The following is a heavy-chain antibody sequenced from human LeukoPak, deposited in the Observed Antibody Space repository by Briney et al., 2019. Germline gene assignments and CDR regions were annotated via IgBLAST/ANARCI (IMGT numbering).Heavy chain of an antibody. V-gene: IGHV3-21*01. CDR3: ARFGTDYYYSSGYYLDY. CDR2: ISSSSSYI. J-gene: IGHJ4*02. D-gene: IGHD3-22*01. Sequence: PGGSLRLSCAASGFTFSGYSMNWVRQAPGKGLEWVSSISSSSSYIYYADSVKGRFTISRDNAKNSLYLQMNSLRAEDTAVYYCARFGTDYYYSSGYYLDYWGQGTLVTVSS. CDR1: GFTFSGYS.